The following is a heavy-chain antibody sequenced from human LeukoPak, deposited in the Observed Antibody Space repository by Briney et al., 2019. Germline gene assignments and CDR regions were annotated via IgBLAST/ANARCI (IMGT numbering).Heavy chain of an antibody. V-gene: IGHV4-61*01. Sequence: PSETLSLTCTVSGGSVSRDSYYWRWIRQPPGKGLEWIGYIYYSGSSNYNPSLKSRVTISVDTSKNQVSQKLSSVIAADTAVYYCATRPSGSDRFWPYFDYWGQGTLVTVS. D-gene: IGHD1-1*01. CDR2: IYYSGSS. CDR1: GGSVSRDSYY. CDR3: ATRPSGSDRFWPYFDY. J-gene: IGHJ4*02.